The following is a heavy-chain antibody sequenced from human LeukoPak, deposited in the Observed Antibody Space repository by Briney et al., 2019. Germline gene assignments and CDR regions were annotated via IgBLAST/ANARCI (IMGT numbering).Heavy chain of an antibody. CDR3: ARAFRARYFDL. CDR2: IYYSGST. D-gene: IGHD2/OR15-2a*01. CDR1: GGSITTSSYY. J-gene: IGHJ2*01. Sequence: SETLSLTCTVSGGSITTSSYYWGWIRQPPGQGLEWIGIIYYSGSTYYNPSLKGRVTVSVDTSKNQFSLKLSSVTAADTAVYYCARAFRARYFDLWGRGTLVTVSS. V-gene: IGHV4-39*01.